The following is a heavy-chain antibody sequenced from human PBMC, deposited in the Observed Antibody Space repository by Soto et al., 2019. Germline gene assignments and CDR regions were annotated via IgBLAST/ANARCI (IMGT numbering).Heavy chain of an antibody. CDR1: GFSLSTSGVD. V-gene: IGHV2-5*02. CDR2: IYWDDDK. Sequence: QITLKESGPTLVKPTQTLTLTCTFSGFSLSTSGVDVGWIRQPPGKALEWLALIYWDDDKRYKPSLKSRLTITTGTYRNLVVLTMTNMDPLDTATYYCAHRRPYSNSPDYFFDYWGQGTLVTVSS. J-gene: IGHJ4*02. CDR3: AHRRPYSNSPDYFFDY. D-gene: IGHD4-4*01.